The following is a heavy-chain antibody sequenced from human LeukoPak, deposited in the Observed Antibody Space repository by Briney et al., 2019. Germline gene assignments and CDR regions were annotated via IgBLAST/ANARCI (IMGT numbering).Heavy chain of an antibody. V-gene: IGHV3-30*04. D-gene: IGHD6-13*01. CDR1: GFTFSSYA. CDR3: AREGWQQLAYYMDV. CDR2: ISYDGSNK. J-gene: IGHJ6*03. Sequence: GGSLRLSCAASGFTFSSYAMHWVRQAPGKGLEWVAVISYDGSNKYYADSVKGRFTISRDNSKNTLYLQMNSLRAEDTAVYYCAREGWQQLAYYMDVWGKGTTVTVSS.